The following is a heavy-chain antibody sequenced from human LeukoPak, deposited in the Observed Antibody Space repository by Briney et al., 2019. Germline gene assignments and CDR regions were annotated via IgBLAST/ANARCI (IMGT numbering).Heavy chain of an antibody. CDR2: VNLQGST. V-gene: IGHV4-30-4*01. CDR1: GGSISSDDYY. Sequence: PSQTLSLTCSVSGGSISSDDYYWSWIRQPPGKGLEWIGEVNLQGSTNYNPSLMGRVAISVDKSENHVSLHLTSVTAADTAVYYCAREGGPYRPLDYSGQGTLVTVSS. CDR3: AREGGPYRPLDY. J-gene: IGHJ4*02.